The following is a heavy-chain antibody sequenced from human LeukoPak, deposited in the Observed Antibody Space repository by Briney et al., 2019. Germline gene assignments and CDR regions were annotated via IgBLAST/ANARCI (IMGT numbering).Heavy chain of an antibody. CDR1: GFTFSSYA. CDR2: ISGSGGST. CDR3: AKLREGGYSGYDCLDY. D-gene: IGHD5-12*01. Sequence: GRSLRLSCAASGFTFSSYAMSWVRQAPGKGLEWVSAISGSGGSTYYADSVKGRFTISRDNSKNTLYLQMNSLRAEDTAVYYCAKLREGGYSGYDCLDYWGQGTLVTVSS. J-gene: IGHJ4*02. V-gene: IGHV3-23*01.